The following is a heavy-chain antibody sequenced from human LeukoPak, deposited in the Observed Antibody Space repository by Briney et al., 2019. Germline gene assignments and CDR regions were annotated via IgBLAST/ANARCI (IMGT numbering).Heavy chain of an antibody. CDR2: IIPVFGAA. J-gene: IGHJ4*02. CDR3: ARTTSQSIVAAGDH. D-gene: IGHD2-15*01. CDR1: GDTSRRYA. Sequence: SVKVSCKTSGDTSRRYAIIWVRQAPGQGLEWMGGIIPVFGAANYAQKLQGRVTFTADKSTNTVYMDLSSLRSEDKAVYYCARTTSQSIVAAGDHWGQGTLVIVSS. V-gene: IGHV1-69*06.